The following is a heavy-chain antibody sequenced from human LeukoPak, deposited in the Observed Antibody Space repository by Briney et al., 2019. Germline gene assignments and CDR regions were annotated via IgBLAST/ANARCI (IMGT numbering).Heavy chain of an antibody. Sequence: GASVKVSCKASGYTFTSYDINWVRQATGQGLEWMGWMNPNSGNTGYAQKSQGRVTMTRNTSISTAYMELSSLRSEDTAVYYCARGGDTAMVDRGDYWGQGTLVTVSS. D-gene: IGHD5-18*01. CDR3: ARGGDTAMVDRGDY. CDR1: GYTFTSYD. V-gene: IGHV1-8*01. CDR2: MNPNSGNT. J-gene: IGHJ4*02.